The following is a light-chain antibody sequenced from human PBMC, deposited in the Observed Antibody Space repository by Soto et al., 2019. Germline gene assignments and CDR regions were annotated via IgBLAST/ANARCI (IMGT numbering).Light chain of an antibody. CDR2: DAS. CDR3: QQYYDYSWT. CDR1: QSINNY. Sequence: EIVLTQSPVTLSLSPGERATLSCRASQSINNYLAWYQQKPGQPPRLLIYDASNRATAIPVRFSGSGSGTDFTLTISSLEPEDSATYYCQQYYDYSWTFGQGTKVDIK. V-gene: IGKV3-11*01. J-gene: IGKJ1*01.